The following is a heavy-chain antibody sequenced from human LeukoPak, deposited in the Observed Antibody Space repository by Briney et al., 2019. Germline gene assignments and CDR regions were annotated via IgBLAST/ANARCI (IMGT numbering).Heavy chain of an antibody. J-gene: IGHJ6*03. CDR3: AKGPLMDYYYYMDV. CDR2: IWYDGSNK. Sequence: GGSLRLSCAASGFTFSSYGMHWVRQAPGKGLEWVAVIWYDGSNKYYADSVKGRFTISRDNSKNTLYLQMNSLRAEDTAVYYCAKGPLMDYYYYMDVWGKGTTVTVSS. CDR1: GFTFSSYG. D-gene: IGHD2-8*01. V-gene: IGHV3-33*06.